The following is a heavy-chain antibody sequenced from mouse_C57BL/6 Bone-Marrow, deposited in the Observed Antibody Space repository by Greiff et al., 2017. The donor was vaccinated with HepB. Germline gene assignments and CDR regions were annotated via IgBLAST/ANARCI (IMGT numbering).Heavy chain of an antibody. J-gene: IGHJ4*01. CDR2: IDPSDSYT. Sequence: VKQSCKASGYTFTSYWMHWVKQRPGHGLEWIGEIDPSDSYTNYNQKFKGKSTLTVDKSSSTAYMQLSSLTSEDSAVYYCAREDYYAMDYWGQGTSVTVSS. CDR1: GYTFTSYW. CDR3: AREDYYAMDY. V-gene: IGHV1-69*01.